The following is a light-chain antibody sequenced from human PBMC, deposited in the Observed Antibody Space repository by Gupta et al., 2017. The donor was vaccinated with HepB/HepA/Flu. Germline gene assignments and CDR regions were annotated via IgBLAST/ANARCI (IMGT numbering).Light chain of an antibody. Sequence: QLVLTQSPSASASLGASVKLTCTLSSGHSSYAIAWHQQQPEKGPRYLMKLKSDGSHSKGDGIPDRFSGSSSGAERYLTISSLQSEDEADYYCQTWGTGIQGFGGGTKLTV. V-gene: IGLV4-69*01. CDR2: LKSDGSH. CDR3: QTWGTGIQG. CDR1: SGHSSYA. J-gene: IGLJ2*01.